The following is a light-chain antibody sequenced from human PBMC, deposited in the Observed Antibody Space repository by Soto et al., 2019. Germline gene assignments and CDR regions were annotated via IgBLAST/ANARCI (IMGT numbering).Light chain of an antibody. V-gene: IGKV3-20*01. J-gene: IGKJ4*01. CDR3: QQYGSSQLA. CDR1: QSVSSNY. CDR2: GAS. Sequence: EILLTQSPGTLSLSPGERATLSCRASQSVSSNYLAWYQQKPGQAPRLLIYGASFRATGIPDRFSGSGSGTDFTLTISRLEPEDFAVYYCQQYGSSQLAFGGGTKVDIK.